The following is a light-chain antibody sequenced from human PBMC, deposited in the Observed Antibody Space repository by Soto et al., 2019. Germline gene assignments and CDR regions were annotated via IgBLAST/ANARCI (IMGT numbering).Light chain of an antibody. Sequence: EIVLTQSPATLSVSPGGRATLSCRASQSVKSYLAWYQQRPGQPPRLLIYGASTRATGIPARFSGSGSGTEFSLTISSLQSEDFAVYSCQQYNTWPPRYTFGQGTKLEIK. J-gene: IGKJ2*01. V-gene: IGKV3-15*01. CDR3: QQYNTWPPRYT. CDR2: GAS. CDR1: QSVKSY.